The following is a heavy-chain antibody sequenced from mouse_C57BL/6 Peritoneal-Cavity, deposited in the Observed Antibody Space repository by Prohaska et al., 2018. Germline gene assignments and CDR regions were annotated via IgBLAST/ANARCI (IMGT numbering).Heavy chain of an antibody. CDR3: ASDYYGSPMDY. CDR2: INPYNGGT. J-gene: IGHJ4*01. V-gene: IGHV1-19*01. Sequence: HGKSLEWIGVINPYNGGTSYNQKFKGKATLTVDKSSSTSYMELNSLTSEVSAVYYCASDYYGSPMDYWGQGTSVTVSS. D-gene: IGHD1-1*01.